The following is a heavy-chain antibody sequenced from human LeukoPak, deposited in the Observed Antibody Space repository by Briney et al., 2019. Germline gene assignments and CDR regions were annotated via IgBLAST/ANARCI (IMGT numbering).Heavy chain of an antibody. Sequence: TLSLTCTVSGGSINSNYWSWIRQPPGKALEWLALIYWNDDKRYSPSLKSRLTITKDTSKNQVVLTMTNMDPVDTATYYCAHRRGSSSLPFDYWGQGTLVTVSS. CDR2: IYWNDDK. V-gene: IGHV2-5*08. CDR1: GGSINSNYW. J-gene: IGHJ4*02. CDR3: AHRRGSSSLPFDY. D-gene: IGHD6-13*01.